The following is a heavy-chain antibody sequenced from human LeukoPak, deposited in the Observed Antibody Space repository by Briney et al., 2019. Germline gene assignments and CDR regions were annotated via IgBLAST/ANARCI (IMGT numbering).Heavy chain of an antibody. Sequence: SETLSLTCTVSGGSISSYYWSWIRQPPGKGLEWIGYIYYSGSTNYNPSLKSRVTISVDTSKNQFSLKLSSVTAADTAVYYCARATGVVYHYGMDVWGQGTTVTVSS. D-gene: IGHD7-27*01. CDR3: ARATGVVYHYGMDV. J-gene: IGHJ6*02. CDR2: IYYSGST. CDR1: GGSISSYY. V-gene: IGHV4-59*01.